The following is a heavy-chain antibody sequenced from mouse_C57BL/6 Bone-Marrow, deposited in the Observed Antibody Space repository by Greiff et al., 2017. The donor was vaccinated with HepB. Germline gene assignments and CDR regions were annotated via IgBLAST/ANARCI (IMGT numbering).Heavy chain of an antibody. CDR1: GYTFTSYW. CDR3: ARSSYGSSYRYFDY. Sequence: QVQLQQPGTELVKPGASVKLSCKASGYTFTSYWMHWVKPRPGQGLEWIGNINPSNGGTNYNEKFKSKATLTVDKSSSTAYMQLSSLTSEDSAVYYCARSSYGSSYRYFDYWGQGTTLTVSS. J-gene: IGHJ2*01. D-gene: IGHD1-1*01. V-gene: IGHV1-53*01. CDR2: INPSNGGT.